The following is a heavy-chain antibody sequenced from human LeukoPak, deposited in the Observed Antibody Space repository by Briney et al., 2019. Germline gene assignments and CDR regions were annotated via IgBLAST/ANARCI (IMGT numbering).Heavy chain of an antibody. CDR3: TTDPGVGLDYDFWSGYPTPNKSPYYYYYMDV. CDR2: IKSKTDGGTT. CDR1: GFTFSNAW. Sequence: SGGSLRLSCAASGFTFSNAWMSWVRQAPGKGLEWVGRIKSKTDGGTTDYAAPVKGRFTISRDDSKNTLYLQMNSLKTEDTAVYYCTTDPGVGLDYDFWSGYPTPNKSPYYYYYMDVWGKGTTVTVSS. V-gene: IGHV3-15*01. J-gene: IGHJ6*03. D-gene: IGHD3-3*01.